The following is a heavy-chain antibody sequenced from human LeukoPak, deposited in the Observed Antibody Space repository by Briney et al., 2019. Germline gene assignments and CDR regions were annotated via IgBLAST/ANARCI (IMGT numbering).Heavy chain of an antibody. CDR2: ISGSGGST. D-gene: IGHD3-10*01. J-gene: IGHJ4*02. CDR3: ARDFGSGSGNDY. Sequence: PGRSLRLSCAASGFTFDDYAMHWVRQAPGKGLEWVSAISGSGGSTYYADSVKGRFTISRDNSKNTLYLQMNSLRAEDTAVYYCARDFGSGSGNDYWGQGTLVTVSS. CDR1: GFTFDDYA. V-gene: IGHV3-23*01.